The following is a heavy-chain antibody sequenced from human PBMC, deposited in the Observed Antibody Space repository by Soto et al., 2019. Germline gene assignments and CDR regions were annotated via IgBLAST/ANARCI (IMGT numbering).Heavy chain of an antibody. D-gene: IGHD2-21*02. V-gene: IGHV3-48*02. Sequence: LRLSCAASGFTFSSYSMNWVRQAPGKGLEWVSYISSSSSTIYYADSVKGQFTISRDNAKNSLYLQMKRLRDEDTAVYYCARVSYCGGDCYSEYFQHWGQGTLVTVSS. CDR2: ISSSSSTI. CDR3: ARVSYCGGDCYSEYFQH. CDR1: GFTFSSYS. J-gene: IGHJ1*01.